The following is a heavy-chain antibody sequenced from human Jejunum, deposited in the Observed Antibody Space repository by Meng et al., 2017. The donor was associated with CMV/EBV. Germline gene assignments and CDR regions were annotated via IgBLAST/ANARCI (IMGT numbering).Heavy chain of an antibody. CDR3: ARALYSYGLGARFDF. CDR2: IKDDGSEK. D-gene: IGHD5-18*01. V-gene: IGHV3-7*01. CDR1: FHFGTFW. J-gene: IGHJ4*02. Sequence: FHFGTFWMSWFRQAPGKGLEWVANIKDDGSEKYSVDSVKGRFTISRDNAKNPLSLQRNSLRAEDTAVYYCARALYSYGLGARFDFWGQGSLVTVSS.